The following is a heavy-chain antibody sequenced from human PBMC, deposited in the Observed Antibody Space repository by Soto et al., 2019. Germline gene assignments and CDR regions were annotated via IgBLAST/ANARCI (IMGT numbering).Heavy chain of an antibody. CDR1: GGSISSSNW. V-gene: IGHV4-4*02. J-gene: IGHJ5*02. CDR3: ARAVVVVAATHWFDP. D-gene: IGHD2-15*01. Sequence: SETLSLTCAVSGGSISSSNWWSWVRQPPGKGLEWIGEIYHSGSTNYNPSLKSRVTISVDKSKNQFSLKLSSVTAADTALYYCARAVVVVAATHWFDPWGQGTLVTVSS. CDR2: IYHSGST.